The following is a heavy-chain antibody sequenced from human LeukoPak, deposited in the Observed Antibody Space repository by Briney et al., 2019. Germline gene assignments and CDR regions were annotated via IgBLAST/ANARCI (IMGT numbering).Heavy chain of an antibody. D-gene: IGHD2-15*01. Sequence: ASVKVSCKASGYAFTSYGISWVRQAPGQGLEWMGWMNPNSGNTGYAQKFQGRVTITRNTSISTAYMELSSLRSEDTAVYYCARGGARVVQDIWGQGTMVTVSS. CDR3: ARGGARVVQDI. J-gene: IGHJ3*02. V-gene: IGHV1-8*03. CDR1: GYAFTSYG. CDR2: MNPNSGNT.